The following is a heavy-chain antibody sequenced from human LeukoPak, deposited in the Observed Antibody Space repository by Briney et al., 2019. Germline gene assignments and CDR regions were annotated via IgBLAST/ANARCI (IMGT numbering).Heavy chain of an antibody. Sequence: GASVKVSCKASGYSFTGYYMHWVRQAPRQGLEWMGWINPNSGGTNYAQKFQGRVTMTRDTSISTAYMELSRLRPDDTAVYYCARAPKYYYYMDVWGKGTTVTVSS. CDR1: GYSFTGYY. CDR3: ARAPKYYYYMDV. CDR2: INPNSGGT. V-gene: IGHV1-2*02. J-gene: IGHJ6*03.